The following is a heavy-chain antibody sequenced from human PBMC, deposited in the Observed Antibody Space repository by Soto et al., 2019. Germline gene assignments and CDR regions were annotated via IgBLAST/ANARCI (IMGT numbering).Heavy chain of an antibody. CDR3: ARDPDY. CDR2: IDESGST. J-gene: IGHJ4*02. V-gene: IGHV4-34*01. Sequence: QVQLQQWGAGLLKPSETLSLTCAVYGASFSGYYWSWIRQPPGKGLEWIGEIDESGSTNYNPSHKSRVTISIDTSKNQFSLKPSSVTAADTAVYYCARDPDYWGQGRLVTVSS. CDR1: GASFSGYY.